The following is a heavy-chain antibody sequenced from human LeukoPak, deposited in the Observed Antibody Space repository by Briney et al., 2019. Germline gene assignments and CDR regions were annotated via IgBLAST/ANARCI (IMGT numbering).Heavy chain of an antibody. V-gene: IGHV3-7*01. CDR2: IKQDGSEK. J-gene: IGHJ4*02. Sequence: GGSLRLSCAASRFTFSNYWMSWVRQAPGKGLEWVANIKQDGSEKYYVDSAKGRFTISRDNAKSSLYLQMNGLRAEDTAVYYCARGRGDSSSWYFDYWGQGTLVTVSS. D-gene: IGHD6-13*01. CDR3: ARGRGDSSSWYFDY. CDR1: RFTFSNYW.